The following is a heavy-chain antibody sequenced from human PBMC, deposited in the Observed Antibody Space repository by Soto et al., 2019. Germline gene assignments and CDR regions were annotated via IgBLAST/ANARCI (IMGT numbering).Heavy chain of an antibody. CDR2: VNPDNHNT. CDR3: ARVRFGDAFDY. J-gene: IGHJ4*02. D-gene: IGHD4-17*01. CDR1: GYRFPSFG. V-gene: IGHV1-18*01. Sequence: QVQLVQSGPEVKKPGASVKVSCEVSGYRFPSFGINWVRQAPGQGLEWVGWVNPDNHNTNYAQNLQHRVSLTTDTSTNTAFLKLGDITSDDTAVYYCARVRFGDAFDYWGQGTLVTDSS.